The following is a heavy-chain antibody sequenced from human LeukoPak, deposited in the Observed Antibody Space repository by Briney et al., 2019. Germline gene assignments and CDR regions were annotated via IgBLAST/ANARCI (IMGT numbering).Heavy chain of an antibody. V-gene: IGHV4-38-2*01. J-gene: IGHJ2*01. CDR2: FYHGGDT. D-gene: IGHD2-21*01. CDR3: ARVCNFCGGDWYWYFDL. Sequence: SETLSLTCGASDFSISSAYYWGWIRQPPGKGLEWIGSFYHGGDTYYNPSLKGRVTISVDTPKNQFSLKLSSVTAADTAVYYCARVCNFCGGDWYWYFDLWGRGTLVTVSS. CDR1: DFSISSAYY.